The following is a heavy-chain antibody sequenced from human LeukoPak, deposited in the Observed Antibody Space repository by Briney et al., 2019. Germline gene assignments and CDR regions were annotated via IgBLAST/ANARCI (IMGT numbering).Heavy chain of an antibody. Sequence: GGSLRLSCAASGFTFSSYWMSWVRQAPGKGLEWVANIKQDGSDKYYVDSVKGRFTISRDNAKNSLYLQMNSLRAEDTAVYYCAREGPDVLLWFGESQGDYWGQGTLVTVSS. CDR2: IKQDGSDK. V-gene: IGHV3-7*01. J-gene: IGHJ4*02. D-gene: IGHD3-10*01. CDR3: AREGPDVLLWFGESQGDY. CDR1: GFTFSSYW.